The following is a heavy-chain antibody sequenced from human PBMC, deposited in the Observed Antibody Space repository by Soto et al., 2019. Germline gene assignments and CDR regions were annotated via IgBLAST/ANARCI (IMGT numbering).Heavy chain of an antibody. CDR3: ARDDYYGSGSYYINYYYYYMDV. V-gene: IGHV1-8*01. CDR1: GYTFTSYD. CDR2: MSPNSGNT. Sequence: ASVKVSCKASGYTFTSYDINWVRQATGQGLEWMGWMSPNSGNTGYAQKFQGRVTMTRNTSISTAYMELSSLRSEDTAVYYFARDDYYGSGSYYINYYYYYMDVWGKGTTVTVSS. J-gene: IGHJ6*03. D-gene: IGHD3-10*01.